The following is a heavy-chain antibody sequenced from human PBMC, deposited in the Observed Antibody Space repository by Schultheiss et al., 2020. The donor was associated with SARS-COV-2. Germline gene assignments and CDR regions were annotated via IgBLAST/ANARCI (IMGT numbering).Heavy chain of an antibody. CDR3: ARDRAPRLQYYYYYYGMDV. CDR1: GFTFNYYY. D-gene: IGHD2-15*01. CDR2: ISSSSHYT. V-gene: IGHV3-11*06. J-gene: IGHJ6*02. Sequence: GGSLRLSCAASGFTFNYYYMAWIRQAPGKGLEWVSYISSSSHYTNYADSVKGRFTISRDNAKNSLYLQMNSLRAEDTAVYYCARDRAPRLQYYYYYYGMDVWGQGTTVTVSS.